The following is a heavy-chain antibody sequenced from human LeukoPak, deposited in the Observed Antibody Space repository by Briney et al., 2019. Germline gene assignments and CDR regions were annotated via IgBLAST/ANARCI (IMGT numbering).Heavy chain of an antibody. J-gene: IGHJ4*02. Sequence: PGGSLRLSCVASGLTFGNYGMNWVRQAPGKGLEWVSSIGGGGSTTYYADSVRGRFTISRDNSKNTLYLQMNSLRAEDTAVYYCAKGIREVDMSHDYWGQGALVTVSS. CDR1: GLTFGNYG. CDR2: IGGGGSTT. CDR3: AKGIREVDMSHDY. V-gene: IGHV3-23*01. D-gene: IGHD5-24*01.